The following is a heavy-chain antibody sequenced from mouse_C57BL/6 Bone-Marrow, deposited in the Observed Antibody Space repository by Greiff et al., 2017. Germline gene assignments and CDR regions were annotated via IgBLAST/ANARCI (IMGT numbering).Heavy chain of an antibody. CDR1: GFTFSSYA. CDR2: ISDGGSYT. CDR3: AREGAGDY. V-gene: IGHV5-4*01. Sequence: EVQLQESGGGLVKPGGSLKLSCAASGFTFSSYAMSWVRQTPEKRLEWVATISDGGSYTYYPDKVKGRFTISRDNAKNNLYLQMSHLKSEDTAMYYCAREGAGDYWGQGTTLTVSS. J-gene: IGHJ2*01.